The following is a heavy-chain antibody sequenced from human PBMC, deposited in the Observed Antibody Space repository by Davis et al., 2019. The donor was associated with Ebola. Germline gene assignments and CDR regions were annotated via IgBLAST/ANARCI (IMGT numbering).Heavy chain of an antibody. J-gene: IGHJ1*01. V-gene: IGHV1-69*06. CDR3: ASRRPDYGDYVYFQH. D-gene: IGHD4-17*01. CDR1: GGTFSSYA. CDR2: IIPIFGTA. Sequence: AASVKVSCKASGGTFSSYAISWVRQAPGQGLEWMGGIIPIFGTANYAQKFQGRVTITADKSTSTAYMELSSLRSEDTAVYYCASRRPDYGDYVYFQHWGQGTLVTVSS.